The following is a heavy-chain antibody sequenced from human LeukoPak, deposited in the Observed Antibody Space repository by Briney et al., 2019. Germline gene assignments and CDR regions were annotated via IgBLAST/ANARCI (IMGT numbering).Heavy chain of an antibody. CDR3: ARDSSVDGFDM. CDR2: IYTGGTT. D-gene: IGHD2-21*01. J-gene: IGHJ3*02. Sequence: GGSLRLSCAASGVTVRSNHMNWVRQAPGKGLEWVSVIYTGGTTYYADSVKGRFTISRDNSKNTLYLQMNSLRAEDTAMYYCARDSSVDGFDMWGQGTMVTVSS. V-gene: IGHV3-66*02. CDR1: GVTVRSNH.